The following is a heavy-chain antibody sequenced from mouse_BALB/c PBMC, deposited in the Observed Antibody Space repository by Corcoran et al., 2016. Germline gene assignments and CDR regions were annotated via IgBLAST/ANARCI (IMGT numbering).Heavy chain of an antibody. V-gene: IGHV1-76*01. Sequence: QSQLKQSGPELVRHGASVKLSCKTSGYIFTSYWLHWVKQRSGQGLEWIARIYPGTGSTYYNEKLKGKATLTADKSSSTAHMQLSSLKSEDSVVYFCVRSEYGNYAVDYWGQGTSVTVSS. CDR3: VRSEYGNYAVDY. D-gene: IGHD2-10*02. J-gene: IGHJ4*01. CDR2: IYPGTGST. CDR1: GYIFTSYW.